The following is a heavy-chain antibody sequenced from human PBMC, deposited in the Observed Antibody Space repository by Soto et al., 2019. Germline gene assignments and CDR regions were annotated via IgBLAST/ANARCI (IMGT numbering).Heavy chain of an antibody. CDR1: GGSVSCGVYY. CDR3: ARSSVAGAGYFQH. J-gene: IGHJ1*01. CDR2: IYYSGST. D-gene: IGHD6-19*01. V-gene: IGHV4-31*03. Sequence: QVQLQESGPGLVKPSQTLSLTCTVSGGSVSCGVYYWNCIRQHPEKGLEWIGYIYYSGSTYYNPSLRSRVTISADSSKSHFSLNLSSVAVADTAVYYCARSSVAGAGYFQHWGQGTYVIGSS.